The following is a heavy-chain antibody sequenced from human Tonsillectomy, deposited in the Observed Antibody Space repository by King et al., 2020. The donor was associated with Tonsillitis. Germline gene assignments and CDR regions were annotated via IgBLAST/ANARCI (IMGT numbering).Heavy chain of an antibody. J-gene: IGHJ2*01. V-gene: IGHV1-8*02. D-gene: IGHD3-10*01. Sequence: QQQLVQSGAEVKKPGASVKVSCKASGYTFTNYDINWVRQATGQGLEWMGWMNPNSGNTGHAQKFQGRVTMTRNTSITTAYMELSSLRSEDTAVYYCARGITMLRGVNLNSNWYFDLWGRGTLVSVSS. CDR1: GYTFTNYD. CDR2: MNPNSGNT. CDR3: ARGITMLRGVNLNSNWYFDL.